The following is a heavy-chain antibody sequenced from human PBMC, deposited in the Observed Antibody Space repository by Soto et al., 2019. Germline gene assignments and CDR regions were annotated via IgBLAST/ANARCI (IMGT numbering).Heavy chain of an antibody. CDR2: ISYDGSNK. CDR3: AKDHYDTLTGYYGPDY. J-gene: IGHJ4*02. CDR1: GFTFSSYG. V-gene: IGHV3-30*18. Sequence: ESGGGVVQPGRSLRLSCAASGFTFSSYGIHWVRQAPGKGLVWVAVISYDGSNKYYADSVKGRFTISRDNSKNTLYLQMNSLRAEDTAVYYCAKDHYDTLTGYYGPDYWGQGTLVTVSS. D-gene: IGHD3-9*01.